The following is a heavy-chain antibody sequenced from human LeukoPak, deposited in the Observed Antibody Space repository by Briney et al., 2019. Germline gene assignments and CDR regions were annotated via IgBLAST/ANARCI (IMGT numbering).Heavy chain of an antibody. Sequence: SETLSLTCAVSGQSISSGYYWGWIRQPPGKGLEWIGSIYHSGSTYYNPSLKSRVTISVDTSKNQFSLKLSSVTAADTAVYYCAREVFRQTPIDYWGQGTLVTVSS. CDR2: IYHSGST. J-gene: IGHJ4*02. CDR1: GQSISSGYY. V-gene: IGHV4-38-2*02. CDR3: AREVFRQTPIDY.